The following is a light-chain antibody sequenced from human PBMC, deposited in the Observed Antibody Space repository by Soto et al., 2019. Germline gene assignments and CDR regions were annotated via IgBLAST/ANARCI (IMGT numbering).Light chain of an antibody. CDR2: SNN. Sequence: QSVLTQPPSASGTTGQRVTISCSGGSSNIGSNTVNWYQQLPGTAPKLLIYSNNQRPSGVPDRFSGSKSGTSASLAISGLQSEDEDDYYCATWDDSLNGWVFGGGTKLTVL. CDR3: ATWDDSLNGWV. V-gene: IGLV1-44*01. J-gene: IGLJ3*02. CDR1: SSNIGSNT.